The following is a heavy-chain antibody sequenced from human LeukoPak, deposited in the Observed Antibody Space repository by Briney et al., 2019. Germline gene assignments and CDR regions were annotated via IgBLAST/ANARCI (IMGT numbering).Heavy chain of an antibody. V-gene: IGHV1-2*02. CDR3: ARDFLRIYHYDGFVYSINWFDP. D-gene: IGHD3-22*01. Sequence: ASMKVSCKASGYTFTDYFINWVRRAPGQGLEWIWWINPHSGGSSYAQKLQGRVTMTRDTSTSTAYMELHRLRSNDTAVYFCARDFLRIYHYDGFVYSINWFDPWGQGTLVTVSS. J-gene: IGHJ5*02. CDR2: INPHSGGS. CDR1: GYTFTDYF.